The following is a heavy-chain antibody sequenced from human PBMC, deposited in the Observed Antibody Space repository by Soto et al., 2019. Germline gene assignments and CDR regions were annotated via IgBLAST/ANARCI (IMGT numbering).Heavy chain of an antibody. J-gene: IGHJ4*02. Sequence: QVQLVESGGGVVQPGTSLRLSCTSSGFTFSTYGMHWVRQAPGKGLEGVAVLWYDGSNKDYGDSVKGRFTISRDNSKNTVYLQMNSLRVEDTAVYYCARDRGTGGTGTFGYWGQGTLVTVSS. V-gene: IGHV3-33*01. CDR3: ARDRGTGGTGTFGY. CDR1: GFTFSTYG. CDR2: LWYDGSNK. D-gene: IGHD1-1*01.